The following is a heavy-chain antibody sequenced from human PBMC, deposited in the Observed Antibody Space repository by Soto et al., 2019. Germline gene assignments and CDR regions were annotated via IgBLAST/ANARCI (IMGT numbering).Heavy chain of an antibody. J-gene: IGHJ4*02. CDR3: TRGGDPYKTGH. D-gene: IGHD2-21*01. Sequence: TLSLTSGVAGGSIGGGGYCWSWIRQPPGKGLEWIGYIYHSGSTYYNPSLKSRVSISVDRSKNQFSLKLTSVNTADTAIYYCTRGGDPYKTGHWGQGTLVTVSS. CDR2: IYHSGST. CDR1: GGSIGGGGYC. V-gene: IGHV4-30-2*02.